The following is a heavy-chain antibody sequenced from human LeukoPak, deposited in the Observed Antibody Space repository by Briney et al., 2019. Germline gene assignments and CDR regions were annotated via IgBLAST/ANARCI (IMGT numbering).Heavy chain of an antibody. CDR1: GYTFTGYY. V-gene: IGHV1-2*02. Sequence: ASVKVSCKASGYTFTGYYMHWVRQAPGHGLEWMGWINPDSGGTNYAQKFQGRVTMTRDTSINTAYMELSRLRSDDTAVYYCARDGDYYGSGVDYWGQGTLVTVSS. CDR2: INPDSGGT. D-gene: IGHD3-10*01. J-gene: IGHJ4*02. CDR3: ARDGDYYGSGVDY.